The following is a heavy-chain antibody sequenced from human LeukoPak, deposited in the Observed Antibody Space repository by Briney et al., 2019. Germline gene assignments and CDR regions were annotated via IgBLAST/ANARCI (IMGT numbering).Heavy chain of an antibody. CDR1: GFTFSSYA. CDR3: AKSKWILTGYCLDY. D-gene: IGHD3-9*01. J-gene: IGHJ4*02. V-gene: IGHV3-23*01. Sequence: GGSLRLSCAASGFTFSSYAMSWVRQAPGKGLEGVSAISGSGGSTYYADSVKGRFTISRDNSKNTLYLQMNSLRAEDTAVYYCAKSKWILTGYCLDYWGQGTLVTVSS. CDR2: ISGSGGST.